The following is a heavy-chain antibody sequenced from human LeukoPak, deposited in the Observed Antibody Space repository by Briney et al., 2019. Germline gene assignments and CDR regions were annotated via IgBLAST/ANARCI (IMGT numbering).Heavy chain of an antibody. CDR3: ASSEKGVQLWLQGGFDY. CDR1: GGSFSGYY. D-gene: IGHD5-18*01. V-gene: IGHV4-34*01. J-gene: IGHJ4*02. CDR2: INHSGST. Sequence: SETLSLTCAVYGGSFSGYYWSWIRQPPGKGLEWIGEINHSGSTNYNPSLKSRVTISVDTSKNQFSLKLSSVTAADTAVYYCASSEKGVQLWLQGGFDYWGQGTLVTVSS.